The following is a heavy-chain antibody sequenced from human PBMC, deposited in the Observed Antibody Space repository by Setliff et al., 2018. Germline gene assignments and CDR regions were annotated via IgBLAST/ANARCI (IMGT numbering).Heavy chain of an antibody. CDR1: GGTFSSYA. V-gene: IGHV1-69*13. J-gene: IGHJ4*02. CDR2: IIPIFGTA. D-gene: IGHD3-3*01. CDR3: ASSRDYNFWSGYYSPLDY. Sequence: GASVKVSCKASGGTFSSYAISWVRQAPGQGLEWMGRIIPIFGTANYAQKFQGRVTITADESTSTAYMELSSLRSEDTAVYYCASSRDYNFWSGYYSPLDYWGQGTLVTVSS.